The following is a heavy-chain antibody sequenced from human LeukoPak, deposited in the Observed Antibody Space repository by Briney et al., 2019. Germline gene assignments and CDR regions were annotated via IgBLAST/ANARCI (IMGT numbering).Heavy chain of an antibody. CDR1: GGSISSSSYY. Sequence: SETLSLTCTVSGGSISSSSYYCGWIRQPPGKGLEWIWRSYYSGSTYYSPSLKSRVTISVDTSKTQFSLNLSSVTAADTAVYYCARHGYSSSWYPIDYWGQGTLVTVSS. CDR3: ARHGYSSSWYPIDY. J-gene: IGHJ4*02. D-gene: IGHD6-13*01. V-gene: IGHV4-39*01. CDR2: SYYSGST.